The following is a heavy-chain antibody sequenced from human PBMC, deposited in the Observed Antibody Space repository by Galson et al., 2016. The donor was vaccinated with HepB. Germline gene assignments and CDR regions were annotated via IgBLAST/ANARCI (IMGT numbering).Heavy chain of an antibody. D-gene: IGHD1-7*01. CDR3: ARDGTPLTIYGTAKGGMDV. Sequence: SLRLSCAASGFNFISHGMHWVRQAPGKGLEWVGVIWYDGSRKLFADSVKGRFTITRDNSKNTVFLQMTSLRAEDTAVYYCARDGTPLTIYGTAKGGMDVWAEGPRSPSPQ. J-gene: IGHJ6*04. CDR1: GFNFISHG. V-gene: IGHV3-33*01. CDR2: IWYDGSRK.